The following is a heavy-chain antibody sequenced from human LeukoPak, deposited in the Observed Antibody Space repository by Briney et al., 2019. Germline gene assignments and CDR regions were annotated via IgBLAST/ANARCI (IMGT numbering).Heavy chain of an antibody. CDR3: ARDRSTTVVPFDY. V-gene: IGHV4-39*07. CDR2: IYYSGST. Sequence: SETLSLTCTVSGGSISSSSYYWGWIRQPPGKGLEWIGSIYYSGSTYYNPSLKSRVTISVDTSKNQFSLKLSSVTAADTAVYYCARDRSTTVVPFDYWGQGTLVTVSS. CDR1: GGSISSSSYY. J-gene: IGHJ4*02. D-gene: IGHD4-23*01.